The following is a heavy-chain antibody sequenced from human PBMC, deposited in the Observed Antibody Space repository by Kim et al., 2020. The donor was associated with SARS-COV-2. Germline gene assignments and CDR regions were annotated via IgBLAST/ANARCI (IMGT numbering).Heavy chain of an antibody. Sequence: GGSLRLSCAASGFTVSSNYMSWVRQAPGKGLEWVSVVFSSGATYHANSVKGRFTISRDNSKNTLYLHMNSLRAEDTAVYYCARGINWAYYFDYWGQGTQVTVSS. J-gene: IGHJ4*02. D-gene: IGHD7-27*01. V-gene: IGHV3-53*01. CDR1: GFTVSSNY. CDR3: ARGINWAYYFDY. CDR2: VFSSGAT.